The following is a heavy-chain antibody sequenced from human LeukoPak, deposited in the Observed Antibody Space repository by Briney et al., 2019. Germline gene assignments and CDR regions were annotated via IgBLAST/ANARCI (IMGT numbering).Heavy chain of an antibody. CDR1: GFTVSNYD. D-gene: IGHD2-15*01. V-gene: IGHV3-13*04. J-gene: IGHJ4*02. CDR3: VRETCAGSTCYQLDS. CDR2: VTTAGDT. Sequence: GGSLRLSCAASGFTVSNYDMHWVRQAAGKGLEWVSVVTTAGDTYYSGSVKGRFTISRENAKNSVYLQMNSLRAGDTAVYYCVRETCAGSTCYQLDSWGQGSLVGVSS.